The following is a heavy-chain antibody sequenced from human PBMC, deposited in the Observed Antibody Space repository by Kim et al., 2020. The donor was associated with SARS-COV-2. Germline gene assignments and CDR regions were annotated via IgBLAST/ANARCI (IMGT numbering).Heavy chain of an antibody. CDR3: ARRGLGSSYKVWFDP. CDR1: GYSFTSYW. J-gene: IGHJ5*02. Sequence: GESLKISCKGSGYSFTSYWIAWVRQMPGKGLEWMGIIFPGDSDTRYSPSFQGQVTISADKSISTAYLQWSSLKASDTAMYYCARRGLGSSYKVWFDPWGQGTLVTVSS. CDR2: IFPGDSDT. D-gene: IGHD3-10*01. V-gene: IGHV5-51*01.